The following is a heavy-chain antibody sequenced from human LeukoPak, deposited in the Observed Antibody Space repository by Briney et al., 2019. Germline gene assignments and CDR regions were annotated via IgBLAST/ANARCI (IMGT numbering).Heavy chain of an antibody. D-gene: IGHD5-12*01. J-gene: IGHJ4*02. CDR3: ARDLGRGGYDRTGVDY. CDR2: VSYDGSNK. CDR1: GFTFSSYA. V-gene: IGHV3-30-3*01. Sequence: GGSLRLSCAASGFTFSSYAMHWVRQAPGKGLEWVAVVSYDGSNKYYADSVKGRFTISRDNSKNTLYLQMNSLRAEDTAVYYCARDLGRGGYDRTGVDYWGQGTLVTVSS.